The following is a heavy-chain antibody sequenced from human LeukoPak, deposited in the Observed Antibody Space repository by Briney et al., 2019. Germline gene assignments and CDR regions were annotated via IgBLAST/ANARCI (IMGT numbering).Heavy chain of an antibody. CDR1: GFTFSSYA. CDR2: ISGSGGST. D-gene: IGHD4-17*01. J-gene: IGHJ6*02. Sequence: GGSLRLSCAASGFTFSSYAMSWVRQAPGKGLEWVSAISGSGGSTYYADSVKGRFTISRDNSKNTLYLQMNSLRAEDTAVYYCAKEHDHGDYLKSYYYYGMDVWGQGTTVTVSS. V-gene: IGHV3-23*01. CDR3: AKEHDHGDYLKSYYYYGMDV.